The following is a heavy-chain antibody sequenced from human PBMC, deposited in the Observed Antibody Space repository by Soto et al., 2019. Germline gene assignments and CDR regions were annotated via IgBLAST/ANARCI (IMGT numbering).Heavy chain of an antibody. CDR1: GFTFSDYD. CDR2: ITGSGGVT. V-gene: IGHV3-23*01. J-gene: IGHJ4*02. Sequence: PGGSLRLSCAASGFTFSDYDMAWVRQAPVKGLELVALITGSGGVTIYTESVRGRFTVSRDNSKNTLFPEMNKLTVEDTAVYYCTKRLGTTGTVGTGTTYGDYWGQGTLVTVSS. CDR3: TKRLGTTGTVGTGTTYGDY. D-gene: IGHD1-1*01.